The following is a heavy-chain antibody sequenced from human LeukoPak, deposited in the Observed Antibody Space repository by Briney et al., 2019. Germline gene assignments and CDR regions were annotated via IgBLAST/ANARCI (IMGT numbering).Heavy chain of an antibody. CDR2: ITWDGSST. D-gene: IGHD1-26*01. CDR1: GFIFDDYT. V-gene: IGHV3-43*01. J-gene: IGHJ4*02. CDR3: ATGSTSSYYHFDY. Sequence: GGSLRLSCAASGFIFDDYTMHWVRQAPGKNLEWVSLITWDGSSTDYSDSVRGRFTISRDNNKNSLFLQMNGLRTEDSAFYYCATGSTSSYYHFDYWGRGTLVTVSS.